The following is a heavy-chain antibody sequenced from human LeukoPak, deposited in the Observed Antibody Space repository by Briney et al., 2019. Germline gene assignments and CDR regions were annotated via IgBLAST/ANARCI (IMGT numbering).Heavy chain of an antibody. CDR3: AKVWKWELDY. CDR1: GFIFENYW. D-gene: IGHD1-26*01. V-gene: IGHV3-7*03. Sequence: PGGSLRLSCAGSGFIFENYWMSWVRQAPGKGLEWVASIKQDESKRFFVDSVKGRFTISRDNSKNTLYLQMNSLRAEDTAVYYCAKVWKWELDYWGQGTLVTVSS. CDR2: IKQDESKR. J-gene: IGHJ4*02.